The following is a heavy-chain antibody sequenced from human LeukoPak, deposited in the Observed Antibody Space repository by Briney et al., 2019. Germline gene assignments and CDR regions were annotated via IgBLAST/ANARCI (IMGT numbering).Heavy chain of an antibody. V-gene: IGHV3-9*01. Sequence: GRSLRLSCAASGFTFDDYAMHWVRQAPGKGLEWVSGISWNSGSIGYADSAKGRFTISRDNAKNSLYLQMNSLRAEDTALYYCAKDGAAAGTRNFDYWGQGTLVTVSS. D-gene: IGHD6-13*01. CDR1: GFTFDDYA. CDR2: ISWNSGSI. J-gene: IGHJ4*02. CDR3: AKDGAAAGTRNFDY.